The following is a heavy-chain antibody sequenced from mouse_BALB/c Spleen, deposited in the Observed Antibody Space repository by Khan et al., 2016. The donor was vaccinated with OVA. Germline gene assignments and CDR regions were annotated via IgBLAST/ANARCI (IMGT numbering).Heavy chain of an antibody. Sequence: QLEESGPGLVKPSQSLSLTCTVTGYSITTDYAWNWIRQFPGNKLEWMGYISYSGNTKYNPSLKSRISITRDTSKNQFFLQLKSVTTEDKARYYCARVYGGDFDYWGQGTTLTVAA. J-gene: IGHJ2*01. V-gene: IGHV3-2*02. CDR2: ISYSGNT. CDR1: GYSITTDYA. D-gene: IGHD1-1*01. CDR3: ARVYGGDFDY.